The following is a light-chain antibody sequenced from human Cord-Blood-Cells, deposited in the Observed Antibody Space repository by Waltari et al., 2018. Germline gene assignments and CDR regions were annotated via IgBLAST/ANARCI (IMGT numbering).Light chain of an antibody. J-gene: IGKJ3*01. CDR1: QGISNS. CDR3: QQYYSTPL. V-gene: IGKV1-NL1*01. Sequence: DIQMTQSPSSLSASVGDRVNITCRASQGISNSLAWYQQKPGKAPKLLLYAASRLESGVPSRFSGSGSGTDYTLTISSLQPEDFATYYCQQYYSTPLFGPGTKVDIK. CDR2: AAS.